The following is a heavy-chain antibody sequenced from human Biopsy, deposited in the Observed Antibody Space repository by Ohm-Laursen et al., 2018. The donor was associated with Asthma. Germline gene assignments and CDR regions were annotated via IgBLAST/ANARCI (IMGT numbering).Heavy chain of an antibody. J-gene: IGHJ4*02. V-gene: IGHV4-61*08. CDR2: VYWTGST. CDR3: VRAVRNEQWLAPFDY. Sequence: SETLSLTCTVSGASITSSAYYWGWIRQSPEKGLEWMGYVYWTGSTNYNPSLKSRITMSVDTSKNRMFLELTSVTAADTAIYYCVRAVRNEQWLAPFDYWGQGKPVTVSS. CDR1: GASITSSAYY. D-gene: IGHD6-19*01.